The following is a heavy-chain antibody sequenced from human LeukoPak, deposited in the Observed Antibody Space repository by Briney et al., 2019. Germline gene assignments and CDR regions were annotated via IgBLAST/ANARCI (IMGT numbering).Heavy chain of an antibody. CDR1: GFTFGDYY. CDR2: ISSSGSTI. CDR3: AKRKGYSGYADAFDI. V-gene: IGHV3-11*01. J-gene: IGHJ3*02. D-gene: IGHD5-12*01. Sequence: GGSLRLSCAASGFTFGDYYMSWIRQAPGKGLEWVPYISSSGSTIYYADSVKGRFTISRDNAKNSLYLQMNSLRAEDTAVYYCAKRKGYSGYADAFDIWGQGTMVTVSS.